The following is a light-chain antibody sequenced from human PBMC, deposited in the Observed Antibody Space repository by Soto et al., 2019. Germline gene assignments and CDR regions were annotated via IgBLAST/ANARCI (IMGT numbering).Light chain of an antibody. J-gene: IGLJ3*02. CDR2: EVS. CDR1: TNDINYDS. Sequence: QSALTQPAPVSGPPGQSITISCTGTTNDINYDSVSWYQQHPGNAPKVVIYEVSDRPSGVSHRFSGSKSGSTATLSISGLQSEDEGVYFCSSQTTTGSWVFGGGTKLTVL. V-gene: IGLV2-14*01. CDR3: SSQTTTGSWV.